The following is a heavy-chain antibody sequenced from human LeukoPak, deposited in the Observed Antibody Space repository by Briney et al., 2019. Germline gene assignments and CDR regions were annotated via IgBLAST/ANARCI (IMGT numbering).Heavy chain of an antibody. CDR1: GFNFTAFW. Sequence: GGSLRLSCAASGFNFTAFWMSWVRQTPEKGLEFVANINRDSSVKNYVDSVKGRLTISSDNAKKSLFLELNSLRADDTAVFYCARDPGSSAFDLWGQGSLDTVST. J-gene: IGHJ4*02. D-gene: IGHD1-14*01. V-gene: IGHV3-7*01. CDR2: INRDSSVK. CDR3: ARDPGSSAFDL.